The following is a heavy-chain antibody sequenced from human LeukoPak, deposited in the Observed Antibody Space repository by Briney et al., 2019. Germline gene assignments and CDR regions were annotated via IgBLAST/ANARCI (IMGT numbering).Heavy chain of an antibody. CDR3: AREDYFPGSVVTAISAPPVDP. V-gene: IGHV3-33*08. D-gene: IGHD2-21*02. CDR2: IWYDGSNK. J-gene: IGHJ5*02. Sequence: GGSLRLSCAASGFTFSSYGMHWVRQAPGKGLEWVAVIWYDGSNKYYADSVKGRFTISRDNSKNTLYLQMNSLRAEDTAVYYCAREDYFPGSVVTAISAPPVDPWGQGTLVTVSS. CDR1: GFTFSSYG.